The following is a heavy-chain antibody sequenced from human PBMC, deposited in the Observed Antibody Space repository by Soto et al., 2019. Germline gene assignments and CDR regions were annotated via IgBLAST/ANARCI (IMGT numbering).Heavy chain of an antibody. CDR3: ARGRGYCSRNSCYTGGIFDY. V-gene: IGHV4-30-4*01. J-gene: IGHJ4*02. D-gene: IGHD2-15*01. Sequence: PSETLSLTCTFSCGSIISGDYYWGWIRQPPGKGLEWIGYTYYGVTTYYNPSLKSRFAISVDTSKNQFSLEVNSVTAADTAVYYCARGRGYCSRNSCYTGGIFDYWGQGTLVTVSS. CDR1: CGSIISGDYY. CDR2: TYYGVTT.